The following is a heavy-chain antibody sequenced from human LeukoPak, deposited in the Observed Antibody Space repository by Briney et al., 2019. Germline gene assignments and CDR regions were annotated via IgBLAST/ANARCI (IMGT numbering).Heavy chain of an antibody. J-gene: IGHJ4*02. CDR3: ARARRTGYAFGPQAD. D-gene: IGHD1-1*01. Sequence: GGSQRLFCAGSGFFFSDYVMHWVRQAPGKGLEWVAFISFDSTNRYYTDSVKGRFTISRDKSQNTLFLQMDSLKNEDTAMYYCARARRTGYAFGPQADWGQGNLVTVSS. CDR1: GFFFSDYV. V-gene: IGHV3-30*04. CDR2: ISFDSTNR.